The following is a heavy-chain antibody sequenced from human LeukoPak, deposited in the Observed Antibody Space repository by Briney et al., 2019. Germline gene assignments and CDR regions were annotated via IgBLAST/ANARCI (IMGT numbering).Heavy chain of an antibody. CDR1: GFTFSSYG. D-gene: IGHD2-8*02. CDR2: ISYDGSNK. Sequence: PGRSLRLSCAASGFTFSSYGMHWVRQAPGKGLEWVAVISYDGSNKYYADSVKGRFTISRDNSKNTLYLQMNSLRAEDTAVYYCAKGGGVAAFDYWGQGTLVTVSS. CDR3: AKGGGVAAFDY. V-gene: IGHV3-30*18. J-gene: IGHJ4*02.